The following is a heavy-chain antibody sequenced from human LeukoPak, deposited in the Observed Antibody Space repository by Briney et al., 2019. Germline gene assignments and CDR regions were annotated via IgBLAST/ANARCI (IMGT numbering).Heavy chain of an antibody. CDR2: INPNSGGT. CDR3: ARGATINVFYFQH. Sequence: ASVKVSCKASGYTFTGYYMHWVRQAPGQGLEWMGWINPNSGGTNYAQKFQGRVTMTRDTSISTAYMELSRLRSDDTAVYYCARGATINVFYFQHWGQGTLVTVSS. D-gene: IGHD5-12*01. V-gene: IGHV1-2*02. J-gene: IGHJ1*01. CDR1: GYTFTGYY.